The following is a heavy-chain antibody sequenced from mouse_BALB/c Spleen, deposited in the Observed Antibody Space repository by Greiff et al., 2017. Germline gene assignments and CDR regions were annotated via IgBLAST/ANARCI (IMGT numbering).Heavy chain of an antibody. CDR3: AREDYYGSSLYWYFDV. D-gene: IGHD1-1*01. J-gene: IGHJ1*01. V-gene: IGHV5-6-3*01. Sequence: EVQVVESGGGLVQPGGSLKLSCAASGFTFSSYGMSWVRQTPDKRLELVATINSNGGSTYYPDSVKGRFTISRDNAKNTLYLQMSSLKSEDTAMYYCAREDYYGSSLYWYFDVWGAGTTVTVSS. CDR1: GFTFSSYG. CDR2: INSNGGST.